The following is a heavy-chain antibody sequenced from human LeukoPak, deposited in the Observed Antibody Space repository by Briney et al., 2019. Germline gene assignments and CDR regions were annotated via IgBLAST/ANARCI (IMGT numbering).Heavy chain of an antibody. D-gene: IGHD2-2*01. CDR2: ISSGNSYI. CDR1: GFTFSSYA. J-gene: IGHJ6*03. CDR3: ARYCSSSRCLYYYHMDV. V-gene: IGHV3-21*01. Sequence: GGSLRFSCAASGFTFSSYAMSWVRQAPGKGLEWVSSISSGNSYIYYADSVKGRFTISRDDAKNSLYLQMNSLRAEDTAVYYCARYCSSSRCLYYYHMDVWGKGTTVTVSS.